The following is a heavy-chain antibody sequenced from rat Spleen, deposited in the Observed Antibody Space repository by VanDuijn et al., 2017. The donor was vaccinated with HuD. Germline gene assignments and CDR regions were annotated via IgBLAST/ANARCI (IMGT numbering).Heavy chain of an antibody. CDR1: GFTFSNYD. J-gene: IGHJ2*01. V-gene: IGHV5S23*01. CDR2: ITPGGDNS. D-gene: IGHD1-7*01. Sequence: EVQLVESGGGLVQPGRSLKLSCAASGFTFSNYDMAWVRQAPTKGLEWVASITPGGDNSYYRDSVKGRFTISRDNAKNTLYLQMNSLRSEDTATYYCAVAGYGYWGHGVMVTVSS. CDR3: AVAGYGY.